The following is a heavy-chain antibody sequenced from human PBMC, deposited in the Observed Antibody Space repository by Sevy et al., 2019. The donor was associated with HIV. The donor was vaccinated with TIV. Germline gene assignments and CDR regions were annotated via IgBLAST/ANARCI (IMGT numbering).Heavy chain of an antibody. Sequence: GGSLRLSCAASGFTFSHYWMTWVRQAPGKGPEWVANIKGDGSEKYYVDSVRGRFTISRDKAKNSLYLQMNSLRGEDTALYYSARDCNSATCLWGLDVWGQGTTVTVSS. J-gene: IGHJ6*02. CDR2: IKGDGSEK. CDR1: GFTFSHYW. D-gene: IGHD1-26*01. CDR3: ARDCNSATCLWGLDV. V-gene: IGHV3-7*03.